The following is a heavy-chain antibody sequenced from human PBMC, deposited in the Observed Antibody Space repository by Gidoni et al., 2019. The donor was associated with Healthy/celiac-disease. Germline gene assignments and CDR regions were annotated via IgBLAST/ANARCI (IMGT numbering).Heavy chain of an antibody. J-gene: IGHJ4*02. CDR1: GFTLDDYT. V-gene: IGHV3-43*01. CDR2: ISWDGGST. CDR3: AKDKGDGYYDFWSGYLDY. Sequence: EVQLVESGGVVVQPGGSLRLYCAASGFTLDDYTMHWVRQAPGKGLGWVSLISWDGGSTYYADSVKGRFTISRDNSKNSLYLQMNSLRTEDTALYYCAKDKGDGYYDFWSGYLDYWGQGTLVTVSS. D-gene: IGHD3-3*01.